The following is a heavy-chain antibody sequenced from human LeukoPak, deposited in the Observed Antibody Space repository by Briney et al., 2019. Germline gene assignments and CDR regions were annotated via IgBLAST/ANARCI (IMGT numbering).Heavy chain of an antibody. V-gene: IGHV3-30*18. CDR2: ISYDGSNK. D-gene: IGHD2-21*01. CDR1: GFTFSSYA. CDR3: AKDLERHIVVVSASAVDY. Sequence: GGSLRLSSAASGFTFSSYAMSWVRQAPGKGLEWVAVISYDGSNKYYADSVKGRFTISRDNSKNTLYLQMNSLRAEDTAVYYCAKDLERHIVVVSASAVDYWGQGTLVTVSS. J-gene: IGHJ4*02.